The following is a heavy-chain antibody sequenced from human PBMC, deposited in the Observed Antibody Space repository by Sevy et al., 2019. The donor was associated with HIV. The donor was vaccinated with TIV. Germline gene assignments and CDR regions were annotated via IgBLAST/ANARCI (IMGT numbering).Heavy chain of an antibody. V-gene: IGHV1-69*06. CDR3: ARSLGGDWGYYFDY. CDR1: GGTFSSYA. D-gene: IGHD2-21*02. J-gene: IGHJ4*02. CDR2: IIPIFGTA. Sequence: ASVKVSCKASGGTFSSYAISSVRQAPGQGLEWMGGIIPIFGTANYAQKFQGRVTITADKSTSTAYMELSSLRSEDTAVYYCARSLGGDWGYYFDYWGQGTLVTVSS.